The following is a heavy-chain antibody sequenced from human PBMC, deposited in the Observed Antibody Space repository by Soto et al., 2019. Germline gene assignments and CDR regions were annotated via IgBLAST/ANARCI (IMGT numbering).Heavy chain of an antibody. J-gene: IGHJ5*02. D-gene: IGHD1-26*01. Sequence: SETLSLTCGVYGASFSGSYWSWIRQPPGKGLEWIGEINDSGSTNYNPSLKSRVTISVDTSTNQCSLNMRSVTTADTAVYYCARQGAANWFDPWGQGTLVTVSS. CDR2: INDSGST. CDR3: ARQGAANWFDP. V-gene: IGHV4-34*01. CDR1: GASFSGSY.